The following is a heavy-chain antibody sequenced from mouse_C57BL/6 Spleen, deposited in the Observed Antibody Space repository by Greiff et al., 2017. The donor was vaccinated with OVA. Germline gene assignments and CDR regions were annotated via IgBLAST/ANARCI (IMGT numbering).Heavy chain of an antibody. D-gene: IGHD2-5*01. J-gene: IGHJ4*01. V-gene: IGHV1-9*01. CDR2: ILTGSGST. CDR1: GYTFTGYW. CDR3: ARGGYYSNSYYYAMDY. Sequence: VQLQQSGAELMKPGASVKLSCKATGYTFTGYWIEWVKQRPGHGLEWIGEILTGSGSTTYNEKFKGTATFTADTSSNTAYMQLSSLTTEDSAIYYCARGGYYSNSYYYAMDYWGQGTSVTVSS.